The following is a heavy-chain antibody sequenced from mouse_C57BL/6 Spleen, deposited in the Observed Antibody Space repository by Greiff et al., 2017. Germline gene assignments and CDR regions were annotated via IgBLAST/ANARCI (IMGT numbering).Heavy chain of an antibody. J-gene: IGHJ1*03. D-gene: IGHD1-1*01. CDR2: INPGSGGT. V-gene: IGHV1-54*01. CDR1: GYAFTNYL. Sequence: QVQLKESGAELVRPGTSVKVSCKASGYAFTNYLIEWVKQRPGQGLEWIGVINPGSGGTNYNEKFKGKATLTADKSSSTAYMQLSSLTSEDSAVYFCARSFYYGSSLDVWGTGTTVTVSS. CDR3: ARSFYYGSSLDV.